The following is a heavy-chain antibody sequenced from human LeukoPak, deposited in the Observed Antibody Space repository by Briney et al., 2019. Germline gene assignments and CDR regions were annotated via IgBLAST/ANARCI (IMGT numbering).Heavy chain of an antibody. CDR3: ARGSGYSYGFPGFDP. V-gene: IGHV1-69*13. D-gene: IGHD5-18*01. J-gene: IGHJ5*02. Sequence: SVKASCKASGGTFSSYAISWVRQAPGQGLEWMGGIIPIFGTANYAQKFQGRVTITADESTSTAYMELSSLRSEDTAVYYCARGSGYSYGFPGFDPWGQGTLVTVSS. CDR2: IIPIFGTA. CDR1: GGTFSSYA.